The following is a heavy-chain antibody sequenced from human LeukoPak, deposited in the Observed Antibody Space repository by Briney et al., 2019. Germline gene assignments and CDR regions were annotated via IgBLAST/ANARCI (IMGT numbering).Heavy chain of an antibody. CDR2: ISTTSNYI. CDR3: ARAARGVFDI. J-gene: IGHJ3*02. Sequence: PGGSLRLSCAASGFSFSTYTMNWVRQAPGKGLEWVSLISTTSNYIYYADSLKGRFTVSRDNAKNSLYLQMNNLRAEDTAMYYCARAARGVFDIWGQGTLVAVSS. D-gene: IGHD2-8*01. V-gene: IGHV3-21*01. CDR1: GFSFSTYT.